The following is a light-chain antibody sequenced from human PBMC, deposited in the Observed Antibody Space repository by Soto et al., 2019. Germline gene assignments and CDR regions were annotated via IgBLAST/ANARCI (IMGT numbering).Light chain of an antibody. CDR2: DAS. V-gene: IGKV3-11*01. CDR3: QQRSNWPSLT. Sequence: EIVLTQSPATLSLSPGERATLSCRASQSVSSYLAWYQQNPGQAPRLLIYDASNRATGIPARFSVSGSGTDFTLTISSLEPEDFAVYYCQQRSNWPSLTFGGATKVQIK. J-gene: IGKJ4*01. CDR1: QSVSSY.